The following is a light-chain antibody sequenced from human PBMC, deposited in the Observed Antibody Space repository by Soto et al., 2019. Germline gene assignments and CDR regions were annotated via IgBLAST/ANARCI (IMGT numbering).Light chain of an antibody. Sequence: QSALTQPPSVSAAPGQTVTISCSGSSSNIGTNYVCWYQQFPGPAPKLLIYDNIKRLSGIPDRFSGSKSGTSATLGITGLQTGVEADYYCGTWDSGLSGVVFGGGTKVTVL. J-gene: IGLJ2*01. CDR1: SSNIGTNY. CDR3: GTWDSGLSGVV. CDR2: DNI. V-gene: IGLV1-51*01.